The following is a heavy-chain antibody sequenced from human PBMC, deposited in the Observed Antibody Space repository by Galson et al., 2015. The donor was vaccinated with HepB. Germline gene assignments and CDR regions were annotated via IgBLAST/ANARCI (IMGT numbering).Heavy chain of an antibody. CDR1: GDIFSTYA. Sequence: SVKVSCKASGDIFSTYAIHWVRQAPGQGLEWMGGIIPIFGTINYAQTLQGRVRIIADESTSTAYLDLSSLRSDDTAVYYCARDKRYCSGGSCYSFYYYMDVWGKGTTVTVSS. J-gene: IGHJ6*03. CDR3: ARDKRYCSGGSCYSFYYYMDV. D-gene: IGHD2-15*01. CDR2: IIPIFGTI. V-gene: IGHV1-69*13.